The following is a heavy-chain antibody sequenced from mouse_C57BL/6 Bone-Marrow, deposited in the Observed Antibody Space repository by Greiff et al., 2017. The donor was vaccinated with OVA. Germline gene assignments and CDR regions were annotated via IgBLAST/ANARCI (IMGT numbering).Heavy chain of an antibody. CDR2: IDPSDSYT. CDR3: ARGYYGSSYYFDY. J-gene: IGHJ2*01. D-gene: IGHD1-1*01. V-gene: IGHV1-69*01. Sequence: QVQLQQSGAELVMPGASVKLSCKASGYTFTSYWMHWVKQRPGQGLEWIGEIDPSDSYTNYNQQFKGKSTLTVDKSASTAYMQLSSLTSEDSAVYYCARGYYGSSYYFDYWGQGTTLTVSS. CDR1: GYTFTSYW.